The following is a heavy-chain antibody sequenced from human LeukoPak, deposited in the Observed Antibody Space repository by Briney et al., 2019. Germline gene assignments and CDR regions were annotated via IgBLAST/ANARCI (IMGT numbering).Heavy chain of an antibody. CDR3: ARDPVLVCSGTSCYFSPHLGYFDY. Sequence: ASVKVSCKASGYTFNNYGISWVRQAPGQGLEWMGWISAYNGATNYAQKLQGRVTMTTDTSTNTAYMELRSLRSDDTAVYYCARDPVLVCSGTSCYFSPHLGYFDYWGQGTLVTVSS. CDR2: ISAYNGAT. V-gene: IGHV1-18*01. J-gene: IGHJ4*02. D-gene: IGHD2-2*01. CDR1: GYTFNNYG.